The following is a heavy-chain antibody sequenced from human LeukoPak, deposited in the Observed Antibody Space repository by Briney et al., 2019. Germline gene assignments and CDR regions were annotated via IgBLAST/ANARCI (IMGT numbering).Heavy chain of an antibody. CDR3: SLRRRGRFDP. CDR1: GGSFSGYY. Sequence: PSETLSLTCAVYGGSFSGYYWSWIRQPPGKGLEWIGGINHSGSTNYNPSLKSRVTISVDTSKNQFSLKLSSVTAADTAVYYCSLRRRGRFDPWGQGTLVTVSS. J-gene: IGHJ5*02. CDR2: INHSGST. D-gene: IGHD3-9*01. V-gene: IGHV4-34*01.